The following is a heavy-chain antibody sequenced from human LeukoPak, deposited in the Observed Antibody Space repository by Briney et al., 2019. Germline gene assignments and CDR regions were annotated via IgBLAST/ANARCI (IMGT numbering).Heavy chain of an antibody. CDR3: ARYGDWMGLHYFDY. J-gene: IGHJ4*02. D-gene: IGHD4-17*01. CDR1: GGSISSYY. Sequence: PSETLSLTCTVSGGSISSYYWSWIRQPPGKGLEWIGYIYYSGSTNYNPSLKSRVTISVDTSKNQFSLKLSSVTAADTAVYYCARYGDWMGLHYFDYWGQGTLVTVSS. V-gene: IGHV4-59*08. CDR2: IYYSGST.